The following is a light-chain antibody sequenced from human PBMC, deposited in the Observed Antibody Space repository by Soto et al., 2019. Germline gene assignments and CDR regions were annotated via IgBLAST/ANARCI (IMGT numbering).Light chain of an antibody. CDR3: QQYNNWHPLT. CDR2: DAS. V-gene: IGKV3D-15*01. CDR1: QSVSSSY. Sequence: EIVMTQSPATLSVSPWERATLSCRASQSVSSSYLAWYQQKPGQAPRLLIYDASTRATGIPARFSGSGSGTEFTLTISSLQSKDFAVYYCQQYNNWHPLTFGGGTKVDIK. J-gene: IGKJ4*01.